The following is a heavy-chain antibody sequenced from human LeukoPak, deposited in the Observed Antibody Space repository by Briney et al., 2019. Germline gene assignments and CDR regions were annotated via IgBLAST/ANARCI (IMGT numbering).Heavy chain of an antibody. V-gene: IGHV4-39*01. D-gene: IGHD5-18*01. CDR2: IYYSGST. CDR1: GGSISSSSYY. J-gene: IGHJ4*02. Sequence: SETLSLTCTVSGGSISSSSYYWGWIRQPPGKGLEWIGSIYYSGSTYYNPSLKSRVTISVDTSKNQFSLKLSSVTAADTAVYYCARHLEYTAIVLPFDYWGQGTLVTVSS. CDR3: ARHLEYTAIVLPFDY.